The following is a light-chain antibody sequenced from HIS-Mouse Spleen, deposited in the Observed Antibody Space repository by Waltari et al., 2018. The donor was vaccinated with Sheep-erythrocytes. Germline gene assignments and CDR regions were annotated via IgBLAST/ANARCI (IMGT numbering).Light chain of an antibody. V-gene: IGKV3-11*01. J-gene: IGKJ2*01. CDR1: RGVSSY. CDR2: YAS. Sequence: IVLTQSPATLSLSPGERSTLSGGASRGVSSYLAWYQHKPGQAPRLLIYYASNRSTGIPARFSGSGSGTDFTLTVRSLAPEDFAVYYCQQRSNWHQYAIGQGTKLEIK. CDR3: QQRSNWHQYA.